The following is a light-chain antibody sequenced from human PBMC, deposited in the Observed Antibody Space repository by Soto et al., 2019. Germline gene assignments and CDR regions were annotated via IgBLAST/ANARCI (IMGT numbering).Light chain of an antibody. J-gene: IGLJ2*01. Sequence: QSVLTQPRSVSGSPGQSVTISCTGTSSDVGGYNYVSWYQQHPGKAPKLILSDVSKRPSGVPDRFSGSKSDNTASLTISGLQAEDEGDYYCCSYAGTYTFVLFGGGTKVTVL. V-gene: IGLV2-11*01. CDR3: CSYAGTYTFVL. CDR1: SSDVGGYNY. CDR2: DVS.